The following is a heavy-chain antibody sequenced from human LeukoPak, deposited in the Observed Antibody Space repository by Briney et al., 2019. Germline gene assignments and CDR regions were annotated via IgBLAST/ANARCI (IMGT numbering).Heavy chain of an antibody. J-gene: IGHJ4*02. CDR1: GGTFSSYT. CDR3: ARDRGASTDYFDY. Sequence: SVKVSCKASGGTFSSYTISWVRQAPGQGLEWMGRIIPILGIANYAQKFQGRVTITADKSTSTAYMELSSLRSEDTAVYYCARDRGASTDYFDYWGQGTLITVSS. CDR2: IIPILGIA. D-gene: IGHD3-10*01. V-gene: IGHV1-69*04.